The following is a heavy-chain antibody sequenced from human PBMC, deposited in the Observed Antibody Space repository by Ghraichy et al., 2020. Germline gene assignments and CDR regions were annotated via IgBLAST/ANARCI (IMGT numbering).Heavy chain of an antibody. D-gene: IGHD6-6*01. CDR3: ARHGEQLVYGTYYYYYYMDV. V-gene: IGHV4-59*08. CDR1: GGSISGYY. CDR2: IYDSGRT. Sequence: SETLSLTCTVSGGSISGYYWSWIRQPPGKGLEWVGYIYDSGRTNYRSSLKSRVTISVDTSKNQFSLKLSSVTAADTAVYYCARHGEQLVYGTYYYYYYMDVWGKGTTVTVSS. J-gene: IGHJ6*03.